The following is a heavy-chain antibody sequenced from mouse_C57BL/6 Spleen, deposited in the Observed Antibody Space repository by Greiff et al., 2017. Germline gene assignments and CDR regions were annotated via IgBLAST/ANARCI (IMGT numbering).Heavy chain of an antibody. CDR2: IDPSDSYT. Sequence: QSCKASGYTFTSYWMHWVKQRPGQGLEWIGEIDPSDSYTNYNQKFKGKSTLTVDKSSSTAYMQLSSLTSEDSAVYYCARRRVPDAMDYWGQGTSVTVSS. CDR1: GYTFTSYW. D-gene: IGHD2-14*01. V-gene: IGHV1-69*01. CDR3: ARRRVPDAMDY. J-gene: IGHJ4*01.